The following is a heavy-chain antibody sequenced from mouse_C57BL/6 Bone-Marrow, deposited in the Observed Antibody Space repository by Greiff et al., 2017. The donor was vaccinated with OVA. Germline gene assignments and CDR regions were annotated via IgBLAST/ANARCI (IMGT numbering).Heavy chain of an antibody. CDR3: TTGGITTVADY. J-gene: IGHJ2*01. V-gene: IGHV14-4*01. Sequence: EVQLQQSGAELVRPGASVKLSCTASGFNIKDDYMHWVKQRPEQGLEWIGWIDPENGDTEYASKFQGKATITADTSSNTAYVQLSSLTSEDTAVYYCTTGGITTVADYWGQGTTLTVSS. CDR2: IDPENGDT. D-gene: IGHD1-1*01. CDR1: GFNIKDDY.